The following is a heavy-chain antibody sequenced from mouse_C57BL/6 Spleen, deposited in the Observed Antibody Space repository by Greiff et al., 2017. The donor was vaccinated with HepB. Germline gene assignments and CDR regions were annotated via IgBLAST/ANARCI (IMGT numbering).Heavy chain of an antibody. CDR2: ISYDGSN. D-gene: IGHD1-1*01. Sequence: EVKLQESGPGLVKPSQSLSLTCSVTGYSITSGYYWNWIRQFPGNKLEWMGYISYDGSNNYNPSLKNRISITRDTSKNQFFLKLNSVTTEDTATYYCAREGSSYPYAMDYWGQGTSVTVSS. CDR3: AREGSSYPYAMDY. J-gene: IGHJ4*01. CDR1: GYSITSGYY. V-gene: IGHV3-6*01.